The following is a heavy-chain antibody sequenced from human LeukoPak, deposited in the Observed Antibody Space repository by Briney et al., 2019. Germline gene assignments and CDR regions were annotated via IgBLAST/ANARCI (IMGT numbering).Heavy chain of an antibody. CDR2: IVVGSGDT. J-gene: IGHJ3*02. Sequence: SVKVSCKASGFTFTSSAVQWVRQARGQRLEWIGWIVVGSGDTNSAQKFQERGTITGDMSTRTAYMELSSLRSEETAVYYCGADSMPRGVFSYAFDIWGQGTMVTGSS. V-gene: IGHV1-58*01. CDR1: GFTFTSSA. CDR3: GADSMPRGVFSYAFDI. D-gene: IGHD3-10*01.